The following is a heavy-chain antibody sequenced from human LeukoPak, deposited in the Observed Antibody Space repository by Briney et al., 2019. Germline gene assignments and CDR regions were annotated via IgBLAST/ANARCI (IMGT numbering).Heavy chain of an antibody. D-gene: IGHD2-15*01. Sequence: SETLSLTCTVSGGSISSYYWSWIRQPPGKGLEWIGYIYYSGSTNYNTSLKSRVTISVDTSKNQFSLKLSSVTAADTAVYYCARMGDRLRYCSGGSCYGGNDYWGQGTLVTVSS. CDR2: IYYSGST. CDR1: GGSISSYY. V-gene: IGHV4-59*12. CDR3: ARMGDRLRYCSGGSCYGGNDY. J-gene: IGHJ4*02.